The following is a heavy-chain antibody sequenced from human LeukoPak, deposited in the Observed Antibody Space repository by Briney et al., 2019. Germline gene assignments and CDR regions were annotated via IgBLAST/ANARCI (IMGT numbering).Heavy chain of an antibody. D-gene: IGHD1-26*01. V-gene: IGHV3-23*01. CDR1: GFTFNSYA. J-gene: IGHJ4*02. CDR2: ISGSGVST. Sequence: RGSLRLSCAASGFTFNSYAMSWVRQAPGKGLEWVSSISGSGVSTYYADSVKGRFTISRDNSKNTLYLQMNSLRAEDTAVYYCAKCGGSYCRAFDYWGQGTLVTVSS. CDR3: AKCGGSYCRAFDY.